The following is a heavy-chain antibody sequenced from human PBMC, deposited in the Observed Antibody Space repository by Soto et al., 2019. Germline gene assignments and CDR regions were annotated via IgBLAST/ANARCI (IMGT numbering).Heavy chain of an antibody. CDR2: IYYSGST. J-gene: IGHJ5*02. V-gene: IGHV4-59*01. CDR3: ARLGYCSGGSCYRFSP. CDR1: VGSISSYY. Sequence: SETLSLTCTVSVGSISSYYWSWIRQPPGKGLEWIGYIYYSGSTNYNPSLKSRVTISVDTSKNQFSLKLSSVTAADTAVYYCARLGYCSGGSCYRFSPWGQGTLVTVSS. D-gene: IGHD2-15*01.